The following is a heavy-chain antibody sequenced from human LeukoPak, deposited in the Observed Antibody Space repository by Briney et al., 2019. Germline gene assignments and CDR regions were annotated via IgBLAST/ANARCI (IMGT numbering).Heavy chain of an antibody. D-gene: IGHD3-9*01. Sequence: GASVKVSCKASGYTFTSYGISWVRQAPGQGLEWMGWISAYNGNTNYAQKLQGRVTMTTDTSTSTAYMELRSLRSDDTAVYYCARDTLRYFDWLFVDPRENDAYPNWFDPWGQGTLVTVSS. CDR2: ISAYNGNT. CDR3: ARDTLRYFDWLFVDPRENDAYPNWFDP. J-gene: IGHJ5*02. V-gene: IGHV1-18*01. CDR1: GYTFTSYG.